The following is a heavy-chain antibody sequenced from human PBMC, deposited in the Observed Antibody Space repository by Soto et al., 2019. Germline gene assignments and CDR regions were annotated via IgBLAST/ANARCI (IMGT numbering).Heavy chain of an antibody. CDR2: ISGSGGST. V-gene: IGHV3-23*01. Sequence: SGGSLRLSCAASGFTFSSYAMSWVRQAPGKGLEWVSAISGSGGSTYYADSVKGRFTISRDNSKNTLYLQMNSLRAEDTAVYYCAKVLLQNYYYYGMDVWGQGTTVTVSS. D-gene: IGHD4-4*01. J-gene: IGHJ6*02. CDR1: GFTFSSYA. CDR3: AKVLLQNYYYYGMDV.